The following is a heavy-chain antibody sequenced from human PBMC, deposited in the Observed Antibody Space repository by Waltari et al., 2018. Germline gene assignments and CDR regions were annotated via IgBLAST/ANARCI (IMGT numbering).Heavy chain of an antibody. D-gene: IGHD5-18*01. CDR3: ARALRGYSYGRGY. J-gene: IGHJ4*02. CDR1: GYTFIGYN. CDR2: IDPSGGIT. Sequence: QVQLVQSGAEVKKPGASVKVSCKASGYTFIGYNMHWVRQAPGQGLEWMGMIDPSGGITTYAQRFQGRVTMTRDTSTSTVYMELSSLRSEDTAVYYCARALRGYSYGRGYWGQGTLVIVSS. V-gene: IGHV1-46*01.